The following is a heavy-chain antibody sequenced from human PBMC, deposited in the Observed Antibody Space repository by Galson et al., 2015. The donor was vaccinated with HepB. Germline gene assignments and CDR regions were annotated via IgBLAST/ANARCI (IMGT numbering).Heavy chain of an antibody. CDR1: GGTFSSYA. CDR2: IIPIFGTA. V-gene: IGHV1-69*13. CDR3: AREGSYCSGGSCYSPYYYYMDV. Sequence: SVKVSCKASGGTFSSYAISWVRQAPGQGLEWMGGIIPIFGTANYAQKFHGRVTITADESTSTAYMELSSLRSEDTAVYYCAREGSYCSGGSCYSPYYYYMDVWGKGTTVTVSS. J-gene: IGHJ6*03. D-gene: IGHD2-15*01.